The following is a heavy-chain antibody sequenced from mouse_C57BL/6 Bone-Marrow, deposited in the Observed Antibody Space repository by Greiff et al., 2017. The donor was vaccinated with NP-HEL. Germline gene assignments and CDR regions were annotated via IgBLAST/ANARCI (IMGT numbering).Heavy chain of an antibody. Sequence: QVQLQQSGPELVKPGASVKISCKASGYSFTSYYIHWVKQRPGQRLEWIGWIYPGSGNTKYTEKFKGKATLTADTSSSTAEMQHSSLTSEDSAVYYCASPTTVGDFDVWDTGTTVTVSS. CDR2: IYPGSGNT. CDR3: ASPTTVGDFDV. CDR1: GYSFTSYY. J-gene: IGHJ1*03. V-gene: IGHV1-66*01. D-gene: IGHD1-1*01.